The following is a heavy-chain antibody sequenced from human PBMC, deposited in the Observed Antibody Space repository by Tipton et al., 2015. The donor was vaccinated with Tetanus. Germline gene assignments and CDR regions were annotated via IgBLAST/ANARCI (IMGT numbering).Heavy chain of an antibody. Sequence: QLVQSGAEVKKPGESLKISCKGSGYSFTSYWIGWVRQMPGKGLEWMEIIYPGDSDTRYSPSFQGQVTISADKSISAAYLQWSSLKASDTAMYYCAITAVGRTSGGFLDYWGQGTLVTVSS. CDR3: AITAVGRTSGGFLDY. CDR2: IYPGDSDT. V-gene: IGHV5-51*01. J-gene: IGHJ4*02. CDR1: GYSFTSYW. D-gene: IGHD3-3*01.